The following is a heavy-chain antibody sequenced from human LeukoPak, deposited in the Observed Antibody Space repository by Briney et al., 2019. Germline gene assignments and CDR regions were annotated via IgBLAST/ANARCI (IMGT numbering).Heavy chain of an antibody. CDR2: ISASGDVT. D-gene: IGHD1-26*01. V-gene: IGHV3-23*01. CDR3: ARDRWELLRRYPHDAFDI. J-gene: IGHJ3*02. CDR1: GFSFSAYP. Sequence: GGSLRLSCAASGFSFSAYPMGWVRQAPGKGLQWLSGISASGDVTFHADRVKGRFAISRDNAKNSLYLQMNSLRTEDTAVYYCARDRWELLRRYPHDAFDIWGQGTMVTVSS.